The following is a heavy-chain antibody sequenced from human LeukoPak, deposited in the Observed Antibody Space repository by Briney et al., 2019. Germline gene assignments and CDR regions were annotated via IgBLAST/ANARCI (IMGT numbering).Heavy chain of an antibody. Sequence: GRSLRLSCAASGFTFSNYWMLWVRQAPGKGLVWVSRIERDGSSTTYADPVKGRFLMSRDNAKNTLDLQMNSLRVEDTAVYYCARAVYSSPPDYWGQGALVTVSS. CDR3: ARAVYSSPPDY. CDR2: IERDGSST. J-gene: IGHJ4*02. V-gene: IGHV3-74*03. D-gene: IGHD6-13*01. CDR1: GFTFSNYW.